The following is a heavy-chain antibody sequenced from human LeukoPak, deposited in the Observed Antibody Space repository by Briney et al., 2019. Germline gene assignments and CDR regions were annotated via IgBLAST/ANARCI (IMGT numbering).Heavy chain of an antibody. Sequence: ASVKVSCKASGYTFTGYYMHWVRQAPGQGLEWMGWINPNSGGTNYAQKFQGWVTMTRDTSISTAYMELSRLRSDDTAVYYCARDRGNDFWSGYLDAFDIWGQGTMVTVSS. CDR3: ARDRGNDFWSGYLDAFDI. J-gene: IGHJ3*02. D-gene: IGHD3-3*01. CDR1: GYTFTGYY. CDR2: INPNSGGT. V-gene: IGHV1-2*04.